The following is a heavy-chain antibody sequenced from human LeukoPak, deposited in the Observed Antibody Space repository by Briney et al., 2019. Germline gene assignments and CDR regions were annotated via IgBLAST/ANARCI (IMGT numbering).Heavy chain of an antibody. CDR2: INRDGSEK. CDR1: GFTFDKYW. J-gene: IGHJ5*01. D-gene: IGHD3-16*01. V-gene: IGHV3-7*01. Sequence: GGSLRLSCAAFGFTFDKYWMHWVRQAPGKGLEWVANINRDGSEKYYVDSVKGRFTISRDNGKNSLALQMNSLRVEDTAVYYCTREDYVWGSNWFDPWGQGTLVTVSS. CDR3: TREDYVWGSNWFDP.